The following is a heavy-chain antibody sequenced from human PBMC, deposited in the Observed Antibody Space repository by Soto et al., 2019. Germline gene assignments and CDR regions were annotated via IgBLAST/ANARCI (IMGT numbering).Heavy chain of an antibody. CDR1: GGSISSTNW. D-gene: IGHD2-2*01. V-gene: IGHV4-4*02. CDR2: IYHSGST. CDR3: ARLGLVPAAIPYYYYYGMDV. J-gene: IGHJ6*02. Sequence: SATLSLTCAVSGGSISSTNWWSWVRQPPGKGLEWIGEIYHSGSTNYNPSLKSRVTISVDKSKNQFSLKLSSVTAADTAVYYCARLGLVPAAIPYYYYYGMDVWGQGTTVT.